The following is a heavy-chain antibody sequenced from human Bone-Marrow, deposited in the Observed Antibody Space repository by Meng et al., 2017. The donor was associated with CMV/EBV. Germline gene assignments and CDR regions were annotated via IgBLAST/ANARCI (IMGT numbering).Heavy chain of an antibody. CDR2: IIPILGIA. J-gene: IGHJ6*01. CDR3: ARSELRPIRDIVVVPAAPYGMDV. D-gene: IGHD2-2*01. CDR1: GGTFSSYA. Sequence: SVKVSCKASGGTFSSYAISWVRQAPGQGLEWMGGIIPILGIANYAQKFQGRVTITADKSTSTAYMELSSLRSEDTAVYYCARSELRPIRDIVVVPAAPYGMDVWGQGTTVTCYS. V-gene: IGHV1-69*10.